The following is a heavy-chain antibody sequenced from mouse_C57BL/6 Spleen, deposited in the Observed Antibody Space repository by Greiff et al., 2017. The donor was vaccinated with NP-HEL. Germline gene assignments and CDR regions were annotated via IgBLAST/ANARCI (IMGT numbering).Heavy chain of an antibody. D-gene: IGHD1-1*01. CDR1: GYTFTDYE. CDR2: IDPETGGT. V-gene: IGHV1-15*01. J-gene: IGHJ2*01. CDR3: TKISITTVVADFDY. Sequence: VKLMESGAELVRPGASVTLSCKASGYTFTDYEMHWVKQTPVPGLEWIGAIDPETGGTAYNQKFKGKAILTADKSSSTAYMELRSLTSEDSAVYYCTKISITTVVADFDYWGQGTTLTVSS.